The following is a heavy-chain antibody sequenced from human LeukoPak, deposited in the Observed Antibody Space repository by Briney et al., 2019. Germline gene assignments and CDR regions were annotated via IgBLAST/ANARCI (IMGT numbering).Heavy chain of an antibody. J-gene: IGHJ4*02. CDR2: IYPGDSDT. CDR3: ATLDTSSSSGDYYFDY. V-gene: IGHV5-51*01. CDR1: GYSFTSYW. Sequence: GESLKISCKGSGYSFTSYWIGWVRQMPGEGLEWMGIIYPGDSDTRYSPSFQGQVTISADKSISTAYLQWSSLKASDTAMYYCATLDTSSSSGDYYFDYWGQGTLVTVSS. D-gene: IGHD6-6*01.